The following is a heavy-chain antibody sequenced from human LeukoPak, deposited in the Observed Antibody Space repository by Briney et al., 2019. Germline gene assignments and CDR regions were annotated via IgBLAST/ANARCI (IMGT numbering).Heavy chain of an antibody. D-gene: IGHD1-26*01. J-gene: IGHJ4*02. CDR2: IIPIFGTA. Sequence: ASVKVSCKAPGGTFSSYAISWVRQAPGQGLEWMGGIIPIFGTANYAQKFQGRVTITADESTSTAYMELSSLRSEDTAVYYCATAVGAPNLAYWGQGTLVTVSS. CDR1: GGTFSSYA. CDR3: ATAVGAPNLAY. V-gene: IGHV1-69*13.